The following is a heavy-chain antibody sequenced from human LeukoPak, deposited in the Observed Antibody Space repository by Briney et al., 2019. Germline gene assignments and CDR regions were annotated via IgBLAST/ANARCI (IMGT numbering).Heavy chain of an antibody. CDR3: ARAISMVRGLHHYYYYMDV. Sequence: KPSETLSLTCTVSGGSISSYYWSWIRQPPGKGLEWIGHVSYSGSTNYNPSLKSRITMSVDTSKNQFSLNLTSVTAADTAVYYCARAISMVRGLHHYYYYMDVWGEGTTVTVAS. CDR2: VSYSGST. D-gene: IGHD3-10*01. J-gene: IGHJ6*03. V-gene: IGHV4-59*01. CDR1: GGSISSYY.